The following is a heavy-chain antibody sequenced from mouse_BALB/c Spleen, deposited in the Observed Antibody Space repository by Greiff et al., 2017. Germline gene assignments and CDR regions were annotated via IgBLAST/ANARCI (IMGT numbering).Heavy chain of an antibody. V-gene: IGHV5-17*02. Sequence: DVKLVESGGGLVQPGGSRKLSCAASGFTFSSFGMHWVRQAPEKGLEWVAYISSGSSTIYYADTVKGRFTISRENPKNTLFLQMTSLRSEDTAMYYCAKEGLLRSYWYFDVWGAGTTVTVSS. CDR3: AKEGLLRSYWYFDV. D-gene: IGHD1-1*01. J-gene: IGHJ1*01. CDR2: ISSGSSTI. CDR1: GFTFSSFG.